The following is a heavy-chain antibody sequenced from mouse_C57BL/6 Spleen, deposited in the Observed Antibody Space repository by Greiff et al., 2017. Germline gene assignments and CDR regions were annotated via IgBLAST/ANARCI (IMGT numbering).Heavy chain of an antibody. CDR1: GYSFTGYY. Sequence: EVQLQQSGPELVKPGASVKISCKASGYSFTGYYMNWVKQSPEKSLEWIGEINPSTGGTTYNQKFKAKATLTVDKSSSTAYMQLKSLTSEDSAVYYCARRLGRGDYAMDYWGQGTSVTVSS. CDR3: ARRLGRGDYAMDY. V-gene: IGHV1-42*01. D-gene: IGHD4-1*01. J-gene: IGHJ4*01. CDR2: INPSTGGT.